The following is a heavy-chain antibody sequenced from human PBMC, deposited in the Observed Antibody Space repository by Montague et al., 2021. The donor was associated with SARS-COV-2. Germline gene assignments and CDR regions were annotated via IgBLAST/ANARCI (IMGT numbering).Heavy chain of an antibody. D-gene: IGHD5-18*01. CDR3: ANLYSYGS. J-gene: IGHJ4*02. Sequence: YRSLSCAASGFTFSSYSMNWVRQAPGKGLEWVSSISTSSSYIYYADSVKGRFTISRDNAKNSLYLQMNSLRAEDTAVYYCANLYSYGSWGQGTLVTVSS. CDR2: ISTSSSYI. CDR1: GFTFSSYS. V-gene: IGHV3-21*01.